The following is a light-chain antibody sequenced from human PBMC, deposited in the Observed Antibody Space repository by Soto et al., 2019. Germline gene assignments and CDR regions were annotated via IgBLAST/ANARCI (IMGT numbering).Light chain of an antibody. CDR1: QSLLHITGETF. CDR3: MQRTQLPPT. Sequence: DVVMTQTPLSLSVAPGQPASISCKSSQSLLHITGETFLFWYLQKPGQSPQLLIYEVSTRVSGVPDGFSGSESGTDLTLEIRRVETADVGLYYCMQRTQLPPTFGQGTR. J-gene: IGKJ5*01. CDR2: EVS. V-gene: IGKV2D-29*02.